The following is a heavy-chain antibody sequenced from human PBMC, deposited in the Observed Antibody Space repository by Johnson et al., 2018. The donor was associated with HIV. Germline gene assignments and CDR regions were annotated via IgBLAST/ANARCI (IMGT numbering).Heavy chain of an antibody. V-gene: IGHV3-20*04. CDR2: INWNGGRT. D-gene: IGHD3-22*01. CDR3: ARGRHSSGYYTAAFDI. Sequence: VQLLESGGGLVQPGGSLRLSCAASGFIFADYGMNWVRQAPGKGLEWVSGINWNGGRTGYADSVKGRFTISRDNAKNSLYLQVKGLRAEDTALYYCARGRHSSGYYTAAFDIWGQGTMVTVSS. J-gene: IGHJ3*02. CDR1: GFIFADYG.